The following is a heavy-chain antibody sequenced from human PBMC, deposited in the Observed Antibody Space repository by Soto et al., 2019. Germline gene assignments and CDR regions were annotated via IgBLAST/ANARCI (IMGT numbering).Heavy chain of an antibody. CDR2: MNSFSGGS. Sequence: QVQLVQSGAEVKRPGASVKVSCTTSGYKFADYNMNWVRQATGRGLEWLGYMNSFSGGSDFAPKFQDRLTLTKNTSISTAYLELTNLRDDDTAVYYFARGSAFQRTGNSDFWGQGTPVTVSS. J-gene: IGHJ4*02. CDR1: GYKFADYN. V-gene: IGHV1-8*02. D-gene: IGHD6-19*01. CDR3: ARGSAFQRTGNSDF.